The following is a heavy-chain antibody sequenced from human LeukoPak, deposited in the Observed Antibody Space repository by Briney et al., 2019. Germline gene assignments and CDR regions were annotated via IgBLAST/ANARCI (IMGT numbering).Heavy chain of an antibody. J-gene: IGHJ4*02. V-gene: IGHV3-30*18. CDR1: GFTFSSYG. CDR3: AKDGEDTAMANGFDY. CDR2: ISYDGSNK. D-gene: IGHD5-18*01. Sequence: GGSLRLSCAASGFTFSSYGMHWVRQAPGKGLEWVAVISYDGSNKCYADSVKGRFTISRDNSKNTLYLQVNSLRAEDTAVYYCAKDGEDTAMANGFDYWGQGTLVTVSS.